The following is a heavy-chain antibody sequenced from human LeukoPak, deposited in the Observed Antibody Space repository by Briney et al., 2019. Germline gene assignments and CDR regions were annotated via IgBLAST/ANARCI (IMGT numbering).Heavy chain of an antibody. CDR2: INPNSSGT. Sequence: ASVKVSCKASGYTFTGYYMHWVRQAPGQGLEWMGWINPNSSGTNYAQKFQGRVTMTRDTSISTAYMELSRLRSDDTAVYYCARSPHILTGENFDYWGQGTLVTVSS. J-gene: IGHJ4*02. CDR3: ARSPHILTGENFDY. D-gene: IGHD3-9*01. V-gene: IGHV1-2*02. CDR1: GYTFTGYY.